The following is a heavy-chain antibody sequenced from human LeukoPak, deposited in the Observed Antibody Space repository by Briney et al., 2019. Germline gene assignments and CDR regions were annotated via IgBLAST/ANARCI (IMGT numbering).Heavy chain of an antibody. D-gene: IGHD3-22*01. J-gene: IGHJ6*03. CDR3: AKGGYYYDSSGYDAYYYYYYYMDV. V-gene: IGHV3-33*06. CDR2: IWYDGSNK. Sequence: GGSLRLSCAASRLTFSNYAMSWVRQAPGKGLEWVAVIWYDGSNKYYADSVKGRFTISRDNSKNTLYLQMNSLRAEDTAVYYCAKGGYYYDSSGYDAYYYYYYYMDVWGKGTTVTVSS. CDR1: RLTFSNYA.